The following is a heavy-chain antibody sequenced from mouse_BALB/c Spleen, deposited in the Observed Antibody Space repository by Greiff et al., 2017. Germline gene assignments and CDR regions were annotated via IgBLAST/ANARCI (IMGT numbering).Heavy chain of an antibody. Sequence: EVKLVESGGGLVQPGGSRKLSCAASGFTFSSFGMHWVRQAPEKGLEWVAYISSGSSTIYYADTVKGRFTISRDNPKNTLFLQMTSLRSEDTAMYYCARAYDYAEYYFDYWGQGTTLTVSS. V-gene: IGHV5-17*02. CDR2: ISSGSSTI. D-gene: IGHD2-4*01. CDR1: GFTFSSFG. CDR3: ARAYDYAEYYFDY. J-gene: IGHJ2*01.